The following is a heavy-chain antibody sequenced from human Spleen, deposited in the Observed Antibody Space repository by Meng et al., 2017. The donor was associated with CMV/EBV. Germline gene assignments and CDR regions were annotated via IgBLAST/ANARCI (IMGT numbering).Heavy chain of an antibody. D-gene: IGHD2-2*01. V-gene: IGHV3-48*03. CDR3: AKDQREGYQLLYGMDV. CDR1: GLIFSSYE. CDR2: ISSSGKNR. J-gene: IGHJ6*02. Sequence: GGSLRLSCAASGLIFSSYEMNWVRQAPGKGLEWVSYISSSGKNRYYADSVKGRFTISRDNAENSLHLQMNNLRGEDTAVYYCAKDQREGYQLLYGMDVWGQGTTVTVSS.